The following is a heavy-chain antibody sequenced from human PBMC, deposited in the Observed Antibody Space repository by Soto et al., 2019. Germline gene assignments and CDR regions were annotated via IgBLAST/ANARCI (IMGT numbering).Heavy chain of an antibody. Sequence: QVQLVHSGAEVKKPEASVKVSCKSSGYRFETYAISWVRQAPGQGLEWMGWIRAYNIDPNYAQKVQDRVTITTATSTGTAYLELRSLRSDDTAVYYCARGHGVIIGAMDVWGAGTTVTVYS. J-gene: IGHJ6*03. CDR1: GYRFETYA. CDR2: IRAYNIDP. CDR3: ARGHGVIIGAMDV. V-gene: IGHV1-18*01. D-gene: IGHD3-3*01.